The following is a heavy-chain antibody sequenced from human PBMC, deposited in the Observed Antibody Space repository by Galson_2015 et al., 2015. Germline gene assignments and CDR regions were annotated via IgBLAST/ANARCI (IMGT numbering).Heavy chain of an antibody. CDR2: IRSSSSYI. CDR1: GFTFSSYS. D-gene: IGHD1-26*01. J-gene: IGHJ6*02. Sequence: SLRLSCAASGFTFSSYSMNWVRQAPGKGLEWVSSIRSSSSYIYYADSVKGRFTISRDNAKNSLYLQMNSLRAEDTAVYYCARGSSGGLYVACCYYGMDVWGQGTTVTVSS. CDR3: ARGSSGGLYVACCYYGMDV. V-gene: IGHV3-21*01.